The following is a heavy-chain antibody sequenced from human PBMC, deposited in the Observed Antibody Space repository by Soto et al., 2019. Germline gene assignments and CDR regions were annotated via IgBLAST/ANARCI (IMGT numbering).Heavy chain of an antibody. D-gene: IGHD6-6*01. J-gene: IGHJ6*02. CDR1: GGSISSGGYY. Sequence: QVQLQESGPGLVKPSQTLSLTCTVSGGSISSGGYYWSGIRQHPGKGLEWIGYIYYSGSTYYNPSRKSCVTISVNTSMNQFSLTLNSVTAADTAVYYCAGGVIEYSRSRGMDVWGQGTTVTVSS. CDR3: AGGVIEYSRSRGMDV. CDR2: IYYSGST. V-gene: IGHV4-31*03.